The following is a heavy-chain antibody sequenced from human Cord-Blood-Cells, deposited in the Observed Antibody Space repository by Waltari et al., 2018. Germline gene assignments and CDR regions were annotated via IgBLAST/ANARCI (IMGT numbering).Heavy chain of an antibody. CDR1: GYSISSGYY. D-gene: IGHD5-12*01. CDR2: IYHSGST. J-gene: IGHJ5*02. V-gene: IGHV4-38-2*02. Sequence: QVQLQESGPGLVKPSETLSLTCAVSGYSISSGYYWGWIRQPPGKGLEWVGSIYHSGSTYDNPSLQSRVTISVDTAKNQFSLKLSSVTAADTAVYYCARDVGDGYNSVWGKGDWFDPWGQGTLVTVSS. CDR3: ARDVGDGYNSVWGKGDWFDP.